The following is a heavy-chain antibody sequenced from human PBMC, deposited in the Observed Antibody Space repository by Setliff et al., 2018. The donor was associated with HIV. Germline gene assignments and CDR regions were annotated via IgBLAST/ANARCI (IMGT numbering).Heavy chain of an antibody. Sequence: SETLSLTCSVSGDSISSGTYYWGWIRQPPGKGLEWIGSVSYSGSAFYNPSLKSRVKMSVDTSKNHLSLKLSSVTAADTAVYYCARDYYGSSGYPIATYYFDYWGQGTLVTVSS. D-gene: IGHD3-22*01. CDR3: ARDYYGSSGYPIATYYFDY. CDR1: GDSISSGTYY. CDR2: VSYSGSA. V-gene: IGHV4-39*07. J-gene: IGHJ4*02.